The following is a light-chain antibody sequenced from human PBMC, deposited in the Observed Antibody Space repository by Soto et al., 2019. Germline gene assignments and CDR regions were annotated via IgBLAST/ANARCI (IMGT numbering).Light chain of an antibody. V-gene: IGKV1-39*01. CDR1: QSISSSH. CDR2: AVS. J-gene: IGKJ2*01. Sequence: DIQVTQSPSSLSASVGDRVTITCRASQSISSSHLNWYQQKPGKAPNLLIYAVSCLQSGVPSRFSGSGSGTDFTLTISSLQPEDFATYYCQQSHNAPPYTFGHGTKLEIK. CDR3: QQSHNAPPYT.